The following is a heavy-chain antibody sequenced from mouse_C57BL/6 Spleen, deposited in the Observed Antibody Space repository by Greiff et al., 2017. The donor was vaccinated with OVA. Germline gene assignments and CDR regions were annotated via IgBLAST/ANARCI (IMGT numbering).Heavy chain of an antibody. J-gene: IGHJ4*01. V-gene: IGHV2-2*01. CDR2: IWSGGST. Sequence: QVHVKQSGPGLVQPSQSLSITCTVSGFSLTSYGVHWVRQSPGKGLEWLGVIWSGGSTDYNAAFISRLSISKDNSKSQVFFKMNSLQADDTAIYYCARKDPYSRYAMDYWGQGTSVTVSS. D-gene: IGHD2-5*01. CDR1: GFSLTSYG. CDR3: ARKDPYSRYAMDY.